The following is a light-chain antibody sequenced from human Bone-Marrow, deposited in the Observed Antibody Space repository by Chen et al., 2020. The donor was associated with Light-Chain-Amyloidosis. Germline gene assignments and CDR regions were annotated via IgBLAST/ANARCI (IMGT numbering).Light chain of an antibody. CDR3: QAWDRPTVI. Sequence: SYVLTQPSSVSVAPGQTATIACGGNNIGSTSVHWYQQTPGQAPLLVVYDDSDRPSGIPERLAGSKSGSTATLIITGTQAMDEADYFCQAWDRPTVIFGGGTKLTVL. V-gene: IGLV3-21*02. J-gene: IGLJ2*01. CDR2: DDS. CDR1: NIGSTS.